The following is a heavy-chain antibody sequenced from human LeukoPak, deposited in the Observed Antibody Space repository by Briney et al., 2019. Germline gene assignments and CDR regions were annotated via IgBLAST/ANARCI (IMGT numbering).Heavy chain of an antibody. V-gene: IGHV3-66*01. Sequence: GGSLRLSCEASGFTVSGNYMNWIRQAPGKGLEWVSVIYSGGNTYYADSVKGRFSISRDNSKNTLYLQMNSLRVEDTAVYYCARVDGITIFGVVIRSSYFDYWGQGTLVTVSS. J-gene: IGHJ4*02. CDR2: IYSGGNT. D-gene: IGHD3-3*01. CDR1: GFTVSGNY. CDR3: ARVDGITIFGVVIRSSYFDY.